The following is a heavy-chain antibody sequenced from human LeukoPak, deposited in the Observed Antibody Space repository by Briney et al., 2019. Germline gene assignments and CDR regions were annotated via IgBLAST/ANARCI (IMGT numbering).Heavy chain of an antibody. Sequence: SETLSLTCTVSGGSISSSSYYWGWIRQPPGKGLEWIGYIYYSGSTNYNPSLKSRVTISVDTSKNQFSLKLSSVTAADTAVYYCARYRQSYCSGGSCYPDYFDYWGQGTLVTVSS. CDR3: ARYRQSYCSGGSCYPDYFDY. CDR1: GGSISSSSYY. V-gene: IGHV4-61*05. J-gene: IGHJ4*02. D-gene: IGHD2-15*01. CDR2: IYYSGST.